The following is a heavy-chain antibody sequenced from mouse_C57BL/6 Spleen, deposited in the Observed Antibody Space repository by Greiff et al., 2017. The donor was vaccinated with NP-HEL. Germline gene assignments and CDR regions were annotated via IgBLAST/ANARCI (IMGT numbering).Heavy chain of an antibody. CDR2: INPSTGGT. CDR1: GYSFTGYY. V-gene: IGHV1-42*01. J-gene: IGHJ2*01. D-gene: IGHD1-1*01. CDR3: ARRDYGRGPYCDY. Sequence: VQLQQSGPELVKPGASVKISCKASGYSFTGYYMNWVKQSPEKSLEWIGEINPSTGGTTYNQKFKAKATLTVDKSSSTAYMQLKSLTSEDSAVYYCARRDYGRGPYCDYWGQGTTLTVSS.